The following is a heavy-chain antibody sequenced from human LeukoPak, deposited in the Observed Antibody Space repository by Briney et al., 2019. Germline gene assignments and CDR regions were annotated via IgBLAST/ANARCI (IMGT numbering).Heavy chain of an antibody. D-gene: IGHD2-15*01. J-gene: IGHJ5*02. CDR3: ARLGAAVLDP. Sequence: PSETLSLTCTVSGGSISSYYWSWIRQPPGKGLEWIGYIYYSGSTNYNPSLKSQVTISVDTSKNQFSLKLSSVTAADTAVYYCARLGAAVLDPWGQGTLVTVSS. V-gene: IGHV4-59*01. CDR1: GGSISSYY. CDR2: IYYSGST.